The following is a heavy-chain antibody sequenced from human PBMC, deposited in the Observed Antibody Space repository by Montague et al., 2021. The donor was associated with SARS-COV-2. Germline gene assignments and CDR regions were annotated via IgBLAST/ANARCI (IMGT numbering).Heavy chain of an antibody. J-gene: IGHJ4*01. CDR2: ISYDGSHK. CDR1: GFTFSSDA. D-gene: IGHD2-2*01. Sequence: SLRLSCAASGFTFSSDAMHWVRQAPGKGLEWVAVISYDGSHKYYXDSVKGRFTISRDNSKNTLYLQMNSLRAEDTAMYYCASLSGYCVRASCLGSDYWGHGTLVTVSS. CDR3: ASLSGYCVRASCLGSDY. V-gene: IGHV3-30*04.